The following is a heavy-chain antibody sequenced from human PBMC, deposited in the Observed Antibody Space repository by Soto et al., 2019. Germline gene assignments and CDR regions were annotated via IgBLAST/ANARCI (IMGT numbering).Heavy chain of an antibody. CDR2: IYYSGST. Sequence: KPSETLSLTCTVSGGSVSSGSYYWSWIRQPPGKGLEWIGYIYYSGSTNYNPSLKSRVTISVDTSKNQFSLKLSSVTAADTAVYYCARESFQYCSGGSCGHDYWGQGTLVTVSS. J-gene: IGHJ4*02. CDR3: ARESFQYCSGGSCGHDY. D-gene: IGHD2-15*01. CDR1: GGSVSSGSYY. V-gene: IGHV4-61*01.